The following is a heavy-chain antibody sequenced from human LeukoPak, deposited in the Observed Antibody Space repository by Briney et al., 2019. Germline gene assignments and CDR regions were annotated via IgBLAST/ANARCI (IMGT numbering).Heavy chain of an antibody. V-gene: IGHV1-18*01. CDR2: ISAYNGNT. CDR1: GYTFTSYG. J-gene: IGHJ6*03. Sequence: VASVKVSCKASGYTFTSYGISWVRQAPGQGLEWMGWISAYNGNTNYAQKLQGRVTMTRDMSTSTVYMELSSLRSEDTAVYYCARDISIAVAGNLYYYYYMDVWGKGTTVTVSS. CDR3: ARDISIAVAGNLYYYYYMDV. D-gene: IGHD6-19*01.